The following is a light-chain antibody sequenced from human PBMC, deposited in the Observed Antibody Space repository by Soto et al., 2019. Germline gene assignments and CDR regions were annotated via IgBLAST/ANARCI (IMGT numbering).Light chain of an antibody. Sequence: EIVLTQSPGTLSLSPGERATLSCRASQTISSSYLAWYQQKPGQAPRLLIYAASTRATGIPDRFSGSGSGTDFTLTINRREPEDFAVYFCQQFGGAPLFTFGPGTKVDIK. V-gene: IGKV3-20*01. CDR1: QTISSSY. J-gene: IGKJ3*01. CDR3: QQFGGAPLFT. CDR2: AAS.